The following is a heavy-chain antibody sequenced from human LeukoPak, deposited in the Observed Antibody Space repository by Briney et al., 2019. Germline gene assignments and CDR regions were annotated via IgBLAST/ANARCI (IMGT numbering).Heavy chain of an antibody. Sequence: SETLSLTCTVSGGSICSYHWSWIRQPPGRGLEWIGYISYSGGPNYNPSHKSRVTISVDTSKNQFSLKLTSVTAADTAVYYCAREYYGSSGYYNDYWGQGALVTVSS. J-gene: IGHJ4*02. CDR3: AREYYGSSGYYNDY. CDR1: GGSICSYH. CDR2: ISYSGGP. D-gene: IGHD3-22*01. V-gene: IGHV4-59*01.